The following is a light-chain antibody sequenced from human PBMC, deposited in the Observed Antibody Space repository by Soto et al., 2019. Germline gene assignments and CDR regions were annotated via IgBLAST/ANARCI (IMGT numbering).Light chain of an antibody. V-gene: IGKV1-5*01. J-gene: IGKJ2*01. CDR3: QQYNSYSGET. CDR2: DVA. CDR1: QNIGDW. Sequence: DIQMTQSPSTLSASVGDMVTITCRASQNIGDWLAWYQQKPGKAPKLVIYDVASLESGVPSRFSGSGSGTEFTLTISSLQPDDFATYYCQQYNSYSGETFGQGTKLEIK.